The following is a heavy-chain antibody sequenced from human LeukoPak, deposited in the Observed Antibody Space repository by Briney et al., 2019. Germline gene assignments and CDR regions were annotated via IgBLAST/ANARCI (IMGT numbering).Heavy chain of an antibody. V-gene: IGHV3-21*04. Sequence: GGSLRLSCAASGFTFSSYTMNWVRQAPGKGLEWVSIISSGSSYIHYADSVKGRFTISRDNAKNSLYLQMNSLRAEDTAVYYCARHNDYDSELDAFDIWGQGTMVTVSS. CDR2: ISSGSSYI. D-gene: IGHD4-17*01. J-gene: IGHJ3*02. CDR1: GFTFSSYT. CDR3: ARHNDYDSELDAFDI.